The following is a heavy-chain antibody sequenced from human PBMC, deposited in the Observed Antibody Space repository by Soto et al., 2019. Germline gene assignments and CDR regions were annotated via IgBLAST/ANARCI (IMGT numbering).Heavy chain of an antibody. V-gene: IGHV3-66*01. CDR2: IYSGDST. J-gene: IGHJ4*02. Sequence: EVQLVESGGGLVQPGGSLRLSCAASGFSVSANYMRWVRQAPGKGLEWVSVIYSGDSTYYADSVKGGATISRDNTKNTLYLQMHNLRAEDTAVYYCAREGSCGGSTCYVDNWGQGTLVTVSS. CDR1: GFSVSANY. D-gene: IGHD2-15*01. CDR3: AREGSCGGSTCYVDN.